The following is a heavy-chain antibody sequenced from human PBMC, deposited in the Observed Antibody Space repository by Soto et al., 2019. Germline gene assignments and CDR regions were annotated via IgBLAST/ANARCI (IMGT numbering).Heavy chain of an antibody. CDR1: GFTFSSYG. CDR2: IWYDGSNK. J-gene: IGHJ4*02. Sequence: GSLRLSCAASGFTFSSYGMHWVRQAPGKGLEWVAVIWYDGSNKYYADSVKGRFTISRDNSKNTLYLQMNSLRAEDTAVYYCARSIGTVTEIDYWGQGTLVTVSS. D-gene: IGHD4-4*01. V-gene: IGHV3-33*01. CDR3: ARSIGTVTEIDY.